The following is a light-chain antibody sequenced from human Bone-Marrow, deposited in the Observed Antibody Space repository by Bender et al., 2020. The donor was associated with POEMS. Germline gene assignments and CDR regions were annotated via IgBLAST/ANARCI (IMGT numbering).Light chain of an antibody. CDR1: TSDLGSYSL. V-gene: IGLV2-23*02. Sequence: QSALTQPVSVSGSPGQSIAISCTGTTSDLGSYSLVSWYQQHPGKDPKLIIYEATKRPSGVSNRFSGSQSGNTASLTISGLQAEDEAAYYCCSYAGSSTFYVFGTGTKVTVL. J-gene: IGLJ1*01. CDR3: CSYAGSSTFYV. CDR2: EAT.